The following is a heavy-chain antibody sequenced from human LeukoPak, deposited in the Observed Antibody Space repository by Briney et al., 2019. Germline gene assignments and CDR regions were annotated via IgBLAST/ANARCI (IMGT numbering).Heavy chain of an antibody. V-gene: IGHV1-69*05. D-gene: IGHD1-7*01. Sequence: ASVKVSCKASGGTFSSYAISWVRQAPGQGLEWMGGIIPIFGTANYAQEFQGRVTITTDESTSTAYMELSSLRSEDTAVYYCARAPDRTTIAPLDYWGQGTLVTVSS. CDR2: IIPIFGTA. CDR3: ARAPDRTTIAPLDY. CDR1: GGTFSSYA. J-gene: IGHJ4*02.